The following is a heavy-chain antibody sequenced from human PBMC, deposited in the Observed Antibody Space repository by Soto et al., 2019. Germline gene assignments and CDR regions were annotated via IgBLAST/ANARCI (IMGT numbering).Heavy chain of an antibody. J-gene: IGHJ6*03. V-gene: IGHV4-59*11. CDR2: IYSSGTT. CDR3: ARSDFYYYYYMDV. Sequence: SETLSLTCTVSGGSISSHYWSWIRQPPGKGLEWIGYIYSSGTTNYNSSLKSRVTISVDTPKNQFSLKLSSVTAADTAVYYCARSDFYYYYYMDVWGKGTTVTVSS. CDR1: GGSISSHY.